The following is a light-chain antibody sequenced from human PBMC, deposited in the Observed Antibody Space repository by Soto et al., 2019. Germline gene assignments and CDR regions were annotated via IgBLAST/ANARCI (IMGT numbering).Light chain of an antibody. V-gene: IGKV1-9*01. Sequence: DIPLTQSPSFLSASVGDRVTITCRASQGISSYLAWYQQKPGKAPKLLIYAASTLQSGVPSRFSGSGSGTEFTLTISSLQPEDFATYYCQQLNSYPLTVGGGTKVDIK. J-gene: IGKJ4*01. CDR3: QQLNSYPLT. CDR2: AAS. CDR1: QGISSY.